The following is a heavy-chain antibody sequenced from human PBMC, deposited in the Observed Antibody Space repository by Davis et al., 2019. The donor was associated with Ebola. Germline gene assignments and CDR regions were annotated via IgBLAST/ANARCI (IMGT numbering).Heavy chain of an antibody. Sequence: GESLKISCAASEFSFSSYAMSWVRQSPGKGLEWVSAITASGGLTAYADSVKGRFTISRDNSKNTLYLQMGSLRAEDMAVYYCARTLGPAYFDYWGQGTLVTVSS. D-gene: IGHD1-14*01. V-gene: IGHV3-23*01. J-gene: IGHJ4*02. CDR3: ARTLGPAYFDY. CDR2: ITASGGLT. CDR1: EFSFSSYA.